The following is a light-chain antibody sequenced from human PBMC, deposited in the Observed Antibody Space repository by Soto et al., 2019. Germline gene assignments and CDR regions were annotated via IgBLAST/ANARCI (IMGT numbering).Light chain of an antibody. CDR3: SSHAGSDIFVI. V-gene: IGLV2-23*01. CDR2: EGT. CDR1: SSDVGSYNL. Sequence: QSVLTQPASVSGSPGQSITISCTGSSSDVGSYNLVSWYQQHPGKAPKLMIYEGTKRPSGVSNRFSGSRSGNTASLTISGLQAEDEAAYYCSSHAGSDIFVIFGGGTKLT. J-gene: IGLJ2*01.